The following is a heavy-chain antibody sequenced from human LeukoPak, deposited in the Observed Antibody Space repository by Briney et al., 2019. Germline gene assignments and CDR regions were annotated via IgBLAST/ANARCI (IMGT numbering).Heavy chain of an antibody. CDR1: GFTFSSYA. CDR2: ISGSGGST. V-gene: IGHV3-23*01. CDR3: AKWVAAAGKGSWFDP. J-gene: IGHJ5*02. Sequence: GGSLRLSCAASGFTFSSYAMSWVRQAPGKGLEWVSAISGSGGSTYYADSVKGRFTISRDNSKNTLYLQMNSLRAEDTAVYYCAKWVAAAGKGSWFDPWGQGTLVTVSS. D-gene: IGHD6-13*01.